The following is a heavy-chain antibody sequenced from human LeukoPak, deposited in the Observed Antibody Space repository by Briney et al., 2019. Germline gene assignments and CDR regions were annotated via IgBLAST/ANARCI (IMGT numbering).Heavy chain of an antibody. CDR2: INHSGRT. CDR3: AISGNYFTRDAFDI. D-gene: IGHD1-26*01. J-gene: IGHJ3*02. V-gene: IGHV4-34*01. Sequence: SETLSLTCAVYGGSFSGYYCSWIRRPPGKGLEWIGEINHSGRTNYNPSLRSRVTISGDTSKHHFSLELRSVTAADTAVYYCAISGNYFTRDAFDIWGQGTMVTVSS. CDR1: GGSFSGYY.